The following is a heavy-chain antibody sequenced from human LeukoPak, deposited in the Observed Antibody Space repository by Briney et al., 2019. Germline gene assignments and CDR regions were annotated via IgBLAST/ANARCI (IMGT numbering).Heavy chain of an antibody. V-gene: IGHV3-9*01. CDR2: ISWNSGSI. J-gene: IGHJ4*02. CDR3: ARDWSADY. Sequence: AGGSLRLSCAASGFTFDDYAMHWVRQAPGKGLEWVSGISWNSGSIGYADSVKGRFTISRDSSKNMVYLQMNSLRPEDTAVYYCARDWSADYWGQGTLVTVSS. CDR1: GFTFDDYA.